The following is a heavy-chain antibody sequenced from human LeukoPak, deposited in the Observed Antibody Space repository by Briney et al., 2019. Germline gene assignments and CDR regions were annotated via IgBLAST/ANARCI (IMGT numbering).Heavy chain of an antibody. CDR2: IYYSGST. CDR1: GGSISSYY. D-gene: IGHD3-10*01. CDR3: ARRLSYYGSGSYYIGEDYFDY. J-gene: IGHJ4*02. V-gene: IGHV4-59*01. Sequence: SETLSLTCTVSGGSISSYYWSWIRQPPGKGLEWIGYIYYSGSTNYNPSLKSRVTISVDTSKNQFSLKLSSVTAADTAVYYCARRLSYYGSGSYYIGEDYFDYWGQGTLVTVSS.